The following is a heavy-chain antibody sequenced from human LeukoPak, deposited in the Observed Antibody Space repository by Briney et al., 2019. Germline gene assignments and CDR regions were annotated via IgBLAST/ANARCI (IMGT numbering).Heavy chain of an antibody. V-gene: IGHV4-30-4*01. D-gene: IGHD4-17*01. J-gene: IGHJ5*02. Sequence: PSETLSLTCTVSGGSISSGDYYWSWIRQPPGKGLEWIGNIYYSGSTYYNPSLKSRVTISVDTSKNQFSLKLSSVTAADTAVYYCARESVGTTVPTGGPWGQGTLVTVSS. CDR2: IYYSGST. CDR1: GGSISSGDYY. CDR3: ARESVGTTVPTGGP.